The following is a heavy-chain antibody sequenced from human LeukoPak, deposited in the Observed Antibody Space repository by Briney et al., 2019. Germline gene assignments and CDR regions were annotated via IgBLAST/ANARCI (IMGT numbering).Heavy chain of an antibody. CDR3: ARLVGYDSSGYYYRPSGGAFDI. Sequence: GASVKVSCKASGGTFSSYAISWVRQAPGQGLEWMGRIIPILGIANYAQKFQGRVTITADKSTSTAYMELSSLRSEDTAVYYCARLVGYDSSGYYYRPSGGAFDIWGRGTMVTVSS. D-gene: IGHD3-22*01. CDR1: GGTFSSYA. J-gene: IGHJ3*02. V-gene: IGHV1-69*10. CDR2: IIPILGIA.